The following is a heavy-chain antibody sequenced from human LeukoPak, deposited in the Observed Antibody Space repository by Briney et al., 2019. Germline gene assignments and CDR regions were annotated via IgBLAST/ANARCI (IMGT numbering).Heavy chain of an antibody. CDR2: ISGSGGST. D-gene: IGHD1-26*01. V-gene: IGHV3-23*01. J-gene: IGHJ3*02. Sequence: GGSLRLSCAASGFTFSSYAMSWVRQAPGKGLEWVSAISGSGGSTYYADSVKGRFTISRDNSKNTLYLQMNSLRAEDTAVYYCAKGMWPKWELLLWGAFDIWGQGTMVTVSS. CDR3: AKGMWPKWELLLWGAFDI. CDR1: GFTFSSYA.